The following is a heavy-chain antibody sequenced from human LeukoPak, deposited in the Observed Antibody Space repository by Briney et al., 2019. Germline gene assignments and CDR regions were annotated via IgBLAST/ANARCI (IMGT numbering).Heavy chain of an antibody. CDR1: GFTVSSNY. V-gene: IGHV3-53*05. D-gene: IGHD2-21*02. Sequence: GGSLRLSCAASGFTVSSNYMSWVRQAPGKGLEWVSTITGSGGSTYYADSVKGRFTISRDNSKNTLYLQMSSLRPEDTAVYYCVKGIVVVTARAFDYWGQGTLVTVSS. J-gene: IGHJ4*02. CDR2: ITGSGGST. CDR3: VKGIVVVTARAFDY.